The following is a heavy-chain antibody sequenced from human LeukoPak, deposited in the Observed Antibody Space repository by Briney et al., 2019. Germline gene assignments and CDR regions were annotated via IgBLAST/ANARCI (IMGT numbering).Heavy chain of an antibody. D-gene: IGHD5-18*01. CDR3: APSPAMVTGGFDY. CDR2: ISGSGGST. J-gene: IGHJ4*02. V-gene: IGHV3-23*01. CDR1: GFTFSSYA. Sequence: PGGSLRLSCAASGFTFSSYAMSWVRQAPGKGLEWVSAISGSGGSTYYADSVKGRFTISRDNSKNTLYLQMNSLRAEDTAVYYCAPSPAMVTGGFDYWGQGTLVTVSS.